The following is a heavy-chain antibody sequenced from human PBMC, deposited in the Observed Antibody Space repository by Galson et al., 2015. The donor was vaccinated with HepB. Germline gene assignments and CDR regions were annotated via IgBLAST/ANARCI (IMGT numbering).Heavy chain of an antibody. V-gene: IGHV1-18*04. CDR3: ARDPSITMIVDPPFDY. Sequence: SVKVSCKASGYTFTSYGISWVRQAPGQGLEWMGWISAYNGNTNYAQKLQGRVTMTTDTSTSTAYMELRSLRSDDTAVYYCARDPSITMIVDPPFDYWGQGTLVTVSS. CDR1: GYTFTSYG. D-gene: IGHD3-22*01. J-gene: IGHJ4*02. CDR2: ISAYNGNT.